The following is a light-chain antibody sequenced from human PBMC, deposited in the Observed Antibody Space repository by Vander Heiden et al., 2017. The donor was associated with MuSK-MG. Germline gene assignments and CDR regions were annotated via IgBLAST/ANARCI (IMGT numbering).Light chain of an antibody. CDR3: QQYRTPPLT. V-gene: IGKV1-33*01. Sequence: DIQMTPSPSSLSASVGDRVTITCQASQDINTYLNWYHQKPGKAPKLLIFDASNLERGVPSRFSGSGSGTDFTLSISRLQPEDIATYYCQQYRTPPLTFGGGTKVEIK. CDR1: QDINTY. CDR2: DAS. J-gene: IGKJ4*01.